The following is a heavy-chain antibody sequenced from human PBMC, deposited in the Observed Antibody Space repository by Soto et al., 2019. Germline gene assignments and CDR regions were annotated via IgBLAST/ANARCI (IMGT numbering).Heavy chain of an antibody. Sequence: DVQLVESGGGLVQPGRSLRLSCAASGFTFDDYAMHWVRQAPGKGLEWGSGISWNSGSIGYADSVKGRFTISRDNAKNSLYLQMNSLRAECTALYYCAKCRLGELSLGWFDPWGQGTLVTVSS. J-gene: IGHJ5*02. CDR1: GFTFDDYA. D-gene: IGHD3-16*02. V-gene: IGHV3-9*01. CDR3: AKCRLGELSLGWFDP. CDR2: ISWNSGSI.